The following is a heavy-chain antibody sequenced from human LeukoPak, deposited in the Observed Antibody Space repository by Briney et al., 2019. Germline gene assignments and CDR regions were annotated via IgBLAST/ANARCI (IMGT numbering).Heavy chain of an antibody. D-gene: IGHD1-26*01. J-gene: IGHJ4*02. CDR3: VRDAWEVGATSEIDY. CDR1: GFIFSSYG. V-gene: IGHV3-30*02. Sequence: GGSLRLSCATSGFIFSSYGIHWVRQAPGKGLEWVAFIRYDGSDKYYADSVKGRFTIFRDNSKNKVYLQMNSLRAEDTAVYYCVRDAWEVGATSEIDYWGQGTLVTVSS. CDR2: IRYDGSDK.